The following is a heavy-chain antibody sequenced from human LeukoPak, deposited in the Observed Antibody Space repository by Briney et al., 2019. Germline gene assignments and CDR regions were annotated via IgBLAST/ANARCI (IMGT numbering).Heavy chain of an antibody. CDR1: GGSFSGYY. V-gene: IGHV4-34*01. J-gene: IGHJ3*02. Sequence: KPSETLSLTCAVYGGSFSGYYWSWIRQPPGKGLEWIGESNHSGSTNYNPSLKSRVTISVDTSKDQFSLKLSSVTAADTAVYYCARDCSGGSCYGAFDIWGQGTMVTVSS. CDR2: SNHSGST. D-gene: IGHD2-15*01. CDR3: ARDCSGGSCYGAFDI.